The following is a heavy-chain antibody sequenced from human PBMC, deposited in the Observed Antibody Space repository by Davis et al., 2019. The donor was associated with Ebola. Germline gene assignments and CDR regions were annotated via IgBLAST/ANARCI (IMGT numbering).Heavy chain of an antibody. CDR3: ARADIVVVPAAPNAYYYYGMDV. J-gene: IGHJ6*02. CDR2: INSDGSST. Sequence: GESLKISCAASGFTFSSYWMHWVRQAPGKGLVLVSHINSDGSSTNYADSVKGRFTISRDNAKNSLYLQMNSLRAEDTTVYYCARADIVVVPAAPNAYYYYGMDVWGQGTTVTVSS. CDR1: GFTFSSYW. D-gene: IGHD2-2*01. V-gene: IGHV3-74*01.